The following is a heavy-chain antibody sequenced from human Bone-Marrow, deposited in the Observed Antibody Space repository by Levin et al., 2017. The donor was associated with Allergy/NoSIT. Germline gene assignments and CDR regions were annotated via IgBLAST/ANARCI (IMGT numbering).Heavy chain of an antibody. CDR1: GFNFGEFA. J-gene: IGHJ4*02. Sequence: GGSLRLSCIVSGFNFGEFAMTWLRQAPGKGLEWVGFIRSKAYGGTTEYAASVEGRVTISRDDSKSVAYLDINSLKTEDTAMYYCARVGWGGTYQSIFSHFDYWGQGTLVTVSS. V-gene: IGHV3-49*03. CDR2: IRSKAYGGTT. D-gene: IGHD3-16*02. CDR3: ARVGWGGTYQSIFSHFDY.